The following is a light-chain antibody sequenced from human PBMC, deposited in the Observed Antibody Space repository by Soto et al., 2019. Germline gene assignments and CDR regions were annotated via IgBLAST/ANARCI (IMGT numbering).Light chain of an antibody. V-gene: IGLV2-18*02. CDR2: DVS. CDR3: SSYTSSSTYV. Sequence: QPALTQPPSVSGSPGQSVAISCTGTSSDVGGSNGVSWYQQPPGTAPKLIIYDVSNRPSGVPDRFSGSKSGNTASLIISGLQAEDEGDYYCSSYTSSSTYVFGTGTKVTVL. CDR1: SSDVGGSNG. J-gene: IGLJ1*01.